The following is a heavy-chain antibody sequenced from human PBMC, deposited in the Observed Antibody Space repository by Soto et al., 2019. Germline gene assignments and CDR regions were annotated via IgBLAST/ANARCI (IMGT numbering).Heavy chain of an antibody. CDR3: ARDSPNNWFDP. CDR1: GGSISSGGYY. CDR2: IYYSGST. V-gene: IGHV4-31*03. Sequence: SETLSLTCTVSGGSISSGGYYWSWIRQHPGKGLEWIGYIYYSGSTYYNPSLKSRVTISVDTSKNQFSLKLSSVTAADTAVYYCARDSPNNWFDPWGQGTLVTVSS. J-gene: IGHJ5*02.